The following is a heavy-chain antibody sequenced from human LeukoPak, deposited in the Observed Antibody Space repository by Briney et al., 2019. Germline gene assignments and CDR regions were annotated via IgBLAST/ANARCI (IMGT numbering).Heavy chain of an antibody. CDR2: IYAGGTT. CDR1: GFTVSSSY. CDR3: ARAFVTAAGFFDT. J-gene: IGHJ4*02. D-gene: IGHD2-2*01. V-gene: IGHV3-66*02. Sequence: GGSLRLSCAASGFTVSSSYMSWVRQTPGKGLEWVSVIYAGGTTHYADSVKGQFTISRDNSVNTLYLQMNSLRTEDTAVYHCARAFVTAAGFFDTWGRGTRVTVSS.